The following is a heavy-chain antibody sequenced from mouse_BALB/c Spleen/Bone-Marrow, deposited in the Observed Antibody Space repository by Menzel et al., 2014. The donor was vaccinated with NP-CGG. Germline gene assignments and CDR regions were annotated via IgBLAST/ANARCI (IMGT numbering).Heavy chain of an antibody. CDR1: GYTFTSYW. CDR3: ASPYGNYDSMDY. CDR2: IYPGDGDT. J-gene: IGHJ4*01. V-gene: IGHV1-87*01. D-gene: IGHD2-1*01. Sequence: QVQLQQPGAELARPGASVKLSCKASGYTFTSYWMQWGKQRPGQGLEWIGAIYPGDGDTRYTQEFRGKVTLTADKSSNPAYMQLSGLTSEDSAVYYCASPYGNYDSMDYWGQGTSVTVSS.